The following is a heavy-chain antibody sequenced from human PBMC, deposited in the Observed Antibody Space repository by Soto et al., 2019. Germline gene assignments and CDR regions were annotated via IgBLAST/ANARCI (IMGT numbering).Heavy chain of an antibody. CDR1: GGSISSGGYY. J-gene: IGHJ3*02. CDR2: IYYSGST. V-gene: IGHV4-31*03. D-gene: IGHD3-22*01. CDR3: ARVPRLYYYDSSGYYHDAFDI. Sequence: SETLSLTCTVSGGSISSGGYYWSWIRQHPGKGLEWIGYIYYSGSTYYNPSLKSRVTITVDTSKNQFSLKLSSVTAADTAVYYCARVPRLYYYDSSGYYHDAFDIWGQGKMVTVSS.